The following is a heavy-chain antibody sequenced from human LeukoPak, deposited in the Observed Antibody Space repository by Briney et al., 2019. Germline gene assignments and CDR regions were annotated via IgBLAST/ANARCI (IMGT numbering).Heavy chain of an antibody. J-gene: IGHJ4*02. CDR2: ISSSSSYI. CDR3: ARDPSDSGYDLDY. Sequence: PGGSLRLSCAASGFTFSSYSMSWVRQAPGKGLEWVSSISSSSSYIYYADSVKGRFTISRDNAKNSLYLQMNSLRAEDTAVYYCARDPSDSGYDLDYWGQGTLVTVSS. V-gene: IGHV3-21*01. CDR1: GFTFSSYS. D-gene: IGHD5-12*01.